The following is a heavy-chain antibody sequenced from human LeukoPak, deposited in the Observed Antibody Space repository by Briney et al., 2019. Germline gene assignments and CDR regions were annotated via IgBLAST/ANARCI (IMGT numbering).Heavy chain of an antibody. CDR3: ATYFYGDYASYYFDF. CDR2: VYHSGTT. D-gene: IGHD4-17*01. V-gene: IGHV4-4*02. Sequence: SDTLSLTCAVSGGSIGSSNWWSWARQPPGKGLEWIGEVYHSGTTNYNPSLKSRVTMSVDKSKNQFSLKLSSVTAADTAIYYCATYFYGDYASYYFDFWGQGTLVTVSS. J-gene: IGHJ4*02. CDR1: GGSIGSSNW.